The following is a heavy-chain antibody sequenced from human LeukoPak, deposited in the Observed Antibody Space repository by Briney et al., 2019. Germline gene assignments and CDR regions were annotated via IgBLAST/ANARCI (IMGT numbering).Heavy chain of an antibody. CDR3: AGHHPRNTVDF. D-gene: IGHD2/OR15-2a*01. V-gene: IGHV4-39*01. Sequence: SETLSLTCTVSGGSVSSTSYFWGWIRQPPGNGLEWIGSIKYSGSTYYNPSLKSRVTISVDTSKNQFSLKLSSVTAADTAVYYCAGHHPRNTVDFWGQGTLVTVSS. CDR2: IKYSGST. J-gene: IGHJ4*02. CDR1: GGSVSSTSYF.